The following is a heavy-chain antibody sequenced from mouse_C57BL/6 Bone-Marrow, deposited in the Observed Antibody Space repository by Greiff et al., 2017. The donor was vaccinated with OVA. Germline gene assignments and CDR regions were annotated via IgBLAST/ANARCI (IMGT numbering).Heavy chain of an antibody. D-gene: IGHD1-1*01. CDR2: FHPYNDDT. Sequence: VKLVESGAELVKPGASVKMSCKASGYTFTTYPIEWMKQNHGKSLEWIGNFHPYNDDTKSNEKFKGKATLTVEKSSSTVYLELSRLTSDDSAVYYCARRGTVVPTRSRAGYAMDYWGQGTSVTVSS. CDR3: ARRGTVVPTRSRAGYAMDY. V-gene: IGHV1-47*01. CDR1: GYTFTTYP. J-gene: IGHJ4*01.